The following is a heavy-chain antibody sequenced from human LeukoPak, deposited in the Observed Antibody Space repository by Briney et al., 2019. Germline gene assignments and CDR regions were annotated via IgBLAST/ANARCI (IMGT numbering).Heavy chain of an antibody. Sequence: ASVKVSCKAFGYTFTSYEINWVRQATGQGLEWMGWMNPNSGNTVYAQKFQGRVTLIRNTSINTAYMELSSLTSEDTAVYYCARGRLRGNYYYYMGVWGTGTTVTVSS. CDR1: GYTFTSYE. J-gene: IGHJ6*03. V-gene: IGHV1-8*03. CDR3: ARGRLRGNYYYYMGV. CDR2: MNPNSGNT. D-gene: IGHD3-3*01.